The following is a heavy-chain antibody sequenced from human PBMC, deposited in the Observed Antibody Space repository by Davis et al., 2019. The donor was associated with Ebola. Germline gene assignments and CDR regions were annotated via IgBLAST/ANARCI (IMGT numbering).Heavy chain of an antibody. CDR1: GYTFTSYG. CDR2: INAGNGNT. CDR3: ARERYSSSWYWFDP. Sequence: ASVKVSCKASGYTFTSYGISWVRQAPGQGPEWMGWINAGNGNTKYSQKFQGRVTITRDTSASTAYMELSSLRSEDTAVYYCARERYSSSWYWFDPWGQGTLVTVSS. V-gene: IGHV1-18*01. D-gene: IGHD6-13*01. J-gene: IGHJ5*02.